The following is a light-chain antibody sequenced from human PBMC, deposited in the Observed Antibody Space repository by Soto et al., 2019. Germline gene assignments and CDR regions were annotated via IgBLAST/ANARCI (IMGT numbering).Light chain of an antibody. V-gene: IGKV1-39*02. CDR2: VAS. CDR3: QQYGSSPFA. CDR1: QSIGRF. J-gene: IGKJ4*01. Sequence: VGDIVPIPCLASQSIGRFLNWHQQKPGKAPNVLINVASTLRSGVPSRFSGSGSGTDFNLTINSLQPEDFAVYYCQQYGSSPFAFGGGTKVDIK.